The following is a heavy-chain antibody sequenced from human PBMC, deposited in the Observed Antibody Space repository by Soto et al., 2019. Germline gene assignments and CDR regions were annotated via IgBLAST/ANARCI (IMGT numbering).Heavy chain of an antibody. J-gene: IGHJ4*02. V-gene: IGHV3-7*01. D-gene: IGHD2-2*01. Sequence: EVQLVESGGGLVQPGGSLRLSCAASGFTFSSYWMSWVRQAPGKGLEWVVNIKQDGSEKYYVDSVNGRFTISRDNAKNSLYLQMNSLRAEDTAVYYCARDRCTSTSCFPDYWGQGTLVTVSS. CDR1: GFTFSSYW. CDR3: ARDRCTSTSCFPDY. CDR2: IKQDGSEK.